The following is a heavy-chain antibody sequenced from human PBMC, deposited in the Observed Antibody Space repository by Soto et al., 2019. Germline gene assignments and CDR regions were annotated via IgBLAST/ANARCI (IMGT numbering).Heavy chain of an antibody. CDR2: IYYSGST. CDR1: GGSISSYY. Sequence: SETLSLTCTVSGGSISSYYWSWIRQPPGKGLEWIGYIYYSGSTNYNPSLKSRVTISVDTSKNQFSLKLSSVTAADTAVYYCARAADYYDSSGYNQWGQGTLVTVSS. V-gene: IGHV4-59*01. D-gene: IGHD3-22*01. J-gene: IGHJ4*02. CDR3: ARAADYYDSSGYNQ.